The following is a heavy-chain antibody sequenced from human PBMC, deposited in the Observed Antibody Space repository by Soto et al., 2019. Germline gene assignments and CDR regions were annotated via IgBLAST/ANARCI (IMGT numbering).Heavy chain of an antibody. CDR2: INAGNGNT. Sequence: ASVKVSFKASGYTFTSYAMHWVRQAPGQGLEWMGWINAGNGNTKYSQKFQGRVTITRDTSASTAYMELGSLRSEDTAVYYCARDRYYHDGSGLYWYFDLWGRGTLVTVSS. CDR3: ARDRYYHDGSGLYWYFDL. D-gene: IGHD3-22*01. V-gene: IGHV1-3*01. CDR1: GYTFTSYA. J-gene: IGHJ2*01.